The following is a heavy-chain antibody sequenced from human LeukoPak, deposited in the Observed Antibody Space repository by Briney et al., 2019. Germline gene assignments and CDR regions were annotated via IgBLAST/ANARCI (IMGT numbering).Heavy chain of an antibody. J-gene: IGHJ4*02. CDR2: ISYDGSNK. D-gene: IGHD3-3*01. V-gene: IGHV3-30*18. Sequence: PGGSLRLSCAASGFTFSSYGMHWVRQAPGKGLEWVAVISYDGSNKYYADSVKGRFTISRDNSKNTLYLQMNSLRAEDTAVYYCAKDVDDSVFHFDYWGQGTLVTVSS. CDR1: GFTFSSYG. CDR3: AKDVDDSVFHFDY.